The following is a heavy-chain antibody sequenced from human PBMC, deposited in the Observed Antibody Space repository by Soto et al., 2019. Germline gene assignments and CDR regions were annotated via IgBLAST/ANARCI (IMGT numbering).Heavy chain of an antibody. V-gene: IGHV6-1*01. D-gene: IGHD3-10*01. Sequence: SQTLSRTCAICGDSVSSNRAAWSWIRQSPSRGLEWLGRTYYRSKWYNDYTVSVKSRITINPDTSKNQFSLQLKSVTTEYTAVSAAVTELRFRENWF. CDR1: GDSVSSNRAA. CDR2: TYYRSKWYN. CDR3: VTELRFRENWF. J-gene: IGHJ5*01.